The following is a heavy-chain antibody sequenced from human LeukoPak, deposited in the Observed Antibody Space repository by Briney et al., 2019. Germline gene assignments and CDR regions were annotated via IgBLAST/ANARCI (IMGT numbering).Heavy chain of an antibody. D-gene: IGHD6-19*01. CDR3: ARGEQWLVDY. J-gene: IGHJ4*02. Sequence: GASVKASCKASGYTFTSYGISWVRQAPGQGLEWMGWISLYNGNTKYAQKLQGRVTLTTDTSTSTAYMELRSLRSDDTAVYYCARGEQWLVDYWGQGTLVTVSS. CDR2: ISLYNGNT. V-gene: IGHV1-18*01. CDR1: GYTFTSYG.